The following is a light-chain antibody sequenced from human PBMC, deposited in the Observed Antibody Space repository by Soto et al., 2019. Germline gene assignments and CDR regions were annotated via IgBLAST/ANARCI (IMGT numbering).Light chain of an antibody. J-gene: IGKJ1*01. Sequence: EIVLTQSPGTLSLSPGERATLSCRASQSVSSSYLAWSQQKPGQAPRLVIYGASSRATGIRDRFSGSGSGTDFTLTISRLEPEDFAVYYCHQYGSSPWTFGQGTKVEIK. CDR3: HQYGSSPWT. V-gene: IGKV3-20*01. CDR1: QSVSSSY. CDR2: GAS.